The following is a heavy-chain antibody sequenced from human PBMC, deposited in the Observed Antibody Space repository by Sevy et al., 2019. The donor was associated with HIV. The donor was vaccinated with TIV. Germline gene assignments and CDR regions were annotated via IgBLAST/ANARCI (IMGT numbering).Heavy chain of an antibody. D-gene: IGHD5-18*01. CDR1: GFTFSDYY. Sequence: GGSLRLSCAAYGFTFSDYYMSWIRQAPGKGLEWVSYISSSGSTIYYADSVKGRFTISRDNAKNSLYLQMNSLRAEDTAVYYCARAGYSYASDWFDPWGQGTLVTVSS. V-gene: IGHV3-11*01. CDR3: ARAGYSYASDWFDP. CDR2: ISSSGSTI. J-gene: IGHJ5*02.